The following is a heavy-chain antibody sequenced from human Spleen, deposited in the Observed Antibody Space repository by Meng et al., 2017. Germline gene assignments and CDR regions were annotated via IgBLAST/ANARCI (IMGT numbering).Heavy chain of an antibody. V-gene: IGHV1-2*06. CDR3: ARDDDSSGYPSPVDY. J-gene: IGHJ4*02. Sequence: QVQLVQSGAEVKKPGASMKVSCKASGHTFTGYYMHWVRQAPGQGLEWMGRINPNSGGTNYAQNFQGRVTMTRDTSTNTAYMELRSLRSDDTAVYYCARDDDSSGYPSPVDYWGQGTLVTVSS. D-gene: IGHD3-22*01. CDR1: GHTFTGYY. CDR2: INPNSGGT.